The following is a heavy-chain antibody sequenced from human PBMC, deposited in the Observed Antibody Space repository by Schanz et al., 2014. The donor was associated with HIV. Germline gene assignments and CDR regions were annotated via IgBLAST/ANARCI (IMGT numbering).Heavy chain of an antibody. J-gene: IGHJ1*01. D-gene: IGHD6-13*01. V-gene: IGHV3-23*01. CDR3: AKDTTAAGRGYFQH. Sequence: EVQLLESGGGLVQPGGSLSLSCAASGFTFSNYAMILVRQAPGKGLEWVSGISGGGGSTYYTDSVKGRFTISRDNSKNTLYLQMNSLRAEDTAVYYCAKDTTAAGRGYFQHWGQGTLVTVSS. CDR2: ISGGGGST. CDR1: GFTFSNYA.